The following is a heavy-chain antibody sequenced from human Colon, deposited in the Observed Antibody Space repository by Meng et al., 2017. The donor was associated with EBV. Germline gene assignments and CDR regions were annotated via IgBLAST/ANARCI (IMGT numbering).Heavy chain of an antibody. V-gene: IGHV4-34*01. CDR3: ARRGPSGNFSP. CDR2: IDHRGNT. CDR1: GGSFRDYY. D-gene: IGHD3-10*01. Sequence: QGQLQQGGGGLLKPSATLSRSCAVYGGSFRDYYWTWIRHPPGKGLEWIGEIDHRGNTKYNPSLKSRVTISLDTSKKQFSLKVSSVTAADSAVYYCARRGPSGNFSPWSQGALVTVSS. J-gene: IGHJ5*02.